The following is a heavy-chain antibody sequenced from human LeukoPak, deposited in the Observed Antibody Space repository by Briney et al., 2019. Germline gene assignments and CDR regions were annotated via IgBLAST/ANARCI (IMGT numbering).Heavy chain of an antibody. CDR1: GFTFSDYY. V-gene: IGHV3-11*04. CDR3: ARDWRYCTNGVCYPYFDY. J-gene: IGHJ4*02. CDR2: ISSSSSTI. D-gene: IGHD2-8*01. Sequence: GGSLRLSCAASGFTFSDYYMSWIRQAPGKGLEWVSYISSSSSTIYYADSVKGRFTISRDNAKNSLYLQMNSLRAEDTAVYYCARDWRYCTNGVCYPYFDYWGQGTLVTVSS.